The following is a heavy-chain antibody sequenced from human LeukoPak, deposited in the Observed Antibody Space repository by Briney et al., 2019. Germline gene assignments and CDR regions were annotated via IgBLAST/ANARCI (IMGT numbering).Heavy chain of an antibody. CDR3: AKDGNYYDSSGSPGIYDY. Sequence: PGGSLRLSCAASGFTFSSYAMSWVRQAPGKGLEWVSAISGSGGSTYYADSVKGRLTISRDNSKNTLYLQMNSLRAEDTAVYYCAKDGNYYDSSGSPGIYDYWGQGTLVTVSS. CDR2: ISGSGGST. J-gene: IGHJ4*02. CDR1: GFTFSSYA. V-gene: IGHV3-23*01. D-gene: IGHD3-22*01.